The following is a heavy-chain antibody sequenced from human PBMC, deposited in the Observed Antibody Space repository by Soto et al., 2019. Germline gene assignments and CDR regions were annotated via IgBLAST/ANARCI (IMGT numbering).Heavy chain of an antibody. CDR1: GYTFTSYD. CDR3: ARGLRDSSGKEYFQH. J-gene: IGHJ1*01. D-gene: IGHD3-22*01. Sequence: QVQLVQSGAEVKKPGASVKVSCKASGYTFTSYDINWVRQATGQGLDWMGLMNPNSGNTGYAQKFQGRVSMTRNTSISTAYMELISLRSEDTSVYYCARGLRDSSGKEYFQHWGQGTLVTVSS. V-gene: IGHV1-8*01. CDR2: MNPNSGNT.